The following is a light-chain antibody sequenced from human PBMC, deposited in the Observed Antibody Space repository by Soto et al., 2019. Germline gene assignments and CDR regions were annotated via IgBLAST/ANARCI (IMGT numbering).Light chain of an antibody. CDR2: GAS. V-gene: IGKV3-20*01. CDR1: QSVSSSY. J-gene: IGKJ1*01. Sequence: EIVLTHSPGTLSLSRGERSTVSCMASQSVSSSYLAWYQRKPGQAPRLLIYGASRRATGIPDRFTGSGSGTDFTLTISRLEPEDFAVYYCQQYVSSPWAFGQGTKVDIK. CDR3: QQYVSSPWA.